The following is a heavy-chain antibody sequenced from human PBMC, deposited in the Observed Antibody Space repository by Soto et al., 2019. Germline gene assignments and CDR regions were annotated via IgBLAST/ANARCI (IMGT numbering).Heavy chain of an antibody. Sequence: KASETLSLTCAVYGGSFSGYYWSWIRQPPGKGLEWIGEINHSGSTNYNPSLKSRVTISVDTSKNQFSLKLSSVTAADTAVYYCARWKGWLQFYWFDPWGQGTLVTVSS. CDR3: ARWKGWLQFYWFDP. J-gene: IGHJ5*02. CDR2: INHSGST. V-gene: IGHV4-34*01. CDR1: GGSFSGYY. D-gene: IGHD5-12*01.